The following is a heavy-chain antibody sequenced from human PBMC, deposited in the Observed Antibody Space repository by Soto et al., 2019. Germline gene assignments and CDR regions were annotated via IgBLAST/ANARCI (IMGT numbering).Heavy chain of an antibody. J-gene: IGHJ4*02. CDR2: IYSGGST. CDR1: GFTVSSNY. D-gene: IGHD3-16*02. Sequence: GGSLSLSCAASGFTVSSNYMSWVRQAPGKGLEWVSVIYSGGSTYYADSVKGRFTITRDNSKNTLYLQMNSLRAEDTDVYYCARLSRETHYFDYWGQGTLVTVSS. CDR3: ARLSRETHYFDY. V-gene: IGHV3-53*01.